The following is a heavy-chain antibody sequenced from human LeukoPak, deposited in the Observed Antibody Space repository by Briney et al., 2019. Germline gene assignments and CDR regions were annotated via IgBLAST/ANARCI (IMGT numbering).Heavy chain of an antibody. V-gene: IGHV3-21*01. Sequence: GGSLRLSCAASGFTFGSYSMNWVRQAPGKGLEWVSSISSSSSYIYYADSVKGRFTISRDNAKNSLYLQMNSLRAEDTAVYYCAREGKGGSYSVYFDYWGQGTLVTVSS. D-gene: IGHD1-26*01. J-gene: IGHJ4*02. CDR3: AREGKGGSYSVYFDY. CDR2: ISSSSSYI. CDR1: GFTFGSYS.